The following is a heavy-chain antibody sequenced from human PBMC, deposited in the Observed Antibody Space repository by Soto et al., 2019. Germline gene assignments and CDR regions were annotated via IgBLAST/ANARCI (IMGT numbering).Heavy chain of an antibody. D-gene: IGHD6-19*01. CDR1: GFTFSSYW. J-gene: IGHJ6*02. CDR2: TKQDGSEK. CDR3: ARGGIGYSSGWYLPYYYYGMDV. V-gene: IGHV3-7*03. Sequence: GGSLRLSCAASGFTFSSYWMSWVRQAPGKGLEWVANTKQDGSEKYYVDSVKGRFTISRDNAKNSLYLQMNSLRAEDTAVYYCARGGIGYSSGWYLPYYYYGMDVWGQGTTVTVSS.